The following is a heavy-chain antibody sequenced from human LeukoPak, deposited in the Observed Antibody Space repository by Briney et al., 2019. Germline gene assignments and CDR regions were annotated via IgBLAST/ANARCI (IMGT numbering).Heavy chain of an antibody. V-gene: IGHV3-64D*06. CDR3: VKVSVTGSSVDY. J-gene: IGHJ4*02. D-gene: IGHD3-9*01. CDR1: GFTFRSYP. CDR2: ISSNGDNT. Sequence: GGSLRLSCSVSGFTFRSYPMHWVRQAPGKGLEYVSAISSNGDNTYYADSVKGGFTISRDHSKTTLHLQMSSLRAEAPAVYSCVKVSVTGSSVDYWGQGTLVTVSS.